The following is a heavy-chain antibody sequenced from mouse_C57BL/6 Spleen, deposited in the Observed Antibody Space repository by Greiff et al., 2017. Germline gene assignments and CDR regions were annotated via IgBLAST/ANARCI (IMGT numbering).Heavy chain of an antibody. J-gene: IGHJ3*01. CDR2: IYPRSGNT. CDR3: ATRDGCYSGFAY. CDR1: GYTFTSYG. D-gene: IGHD2-3*01. V-gene: IGHV1-81*01. Sequence: VQLQQSGAELARPGASVKLSCKASGYTFTSYGISWVKQRTGQGLEWIGEIYPRSGNTYYNEKFKGKATLTADKSSSTAYMELRSLTSEDSAVYFCATRDGCYSGFAYWGQGTLVTVSA.